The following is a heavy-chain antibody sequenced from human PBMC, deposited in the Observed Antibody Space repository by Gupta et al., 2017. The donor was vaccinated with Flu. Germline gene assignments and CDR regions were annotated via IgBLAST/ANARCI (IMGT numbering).Heavy chain of an antibody. CDR2: ILHSGSS. Sequence: YGDSITNYYWNWIRQAPGKGLEWIGYILHSGSSNYNPALRDRVTMSVDTSKNHVSLKLRAVTPEDTAIDYCARDRGYSYGYYVDYWGQGTLVTVSS. D-gene: IGHD5-18*01. CDR3: ARDRGYSYGYYVDY. CDR1: GDSITNYY. J-gene: IGHJ4*02. V-gene: IGHV4-59*01.